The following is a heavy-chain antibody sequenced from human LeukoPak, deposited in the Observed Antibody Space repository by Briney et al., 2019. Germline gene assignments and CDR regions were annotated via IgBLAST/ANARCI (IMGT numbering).Heavy chain of an antibody. CDR1: GFSFNFYG. J-gene: IGHJ4*02. V-gene: IGHV3-23*01. CDR2: ISGSGATT. D-gene: IGHD3-22*01. CDR3: AKDKGSGSYFDY. Sequence: GGSLRLSCAASGFSFNFYGMNWVRQAPGKGLEWVSSISGSGATTYYVDSVKGRFTISRDNSKNTLYLQMDILRAEDTAVYYCAKDKGSGSYFDYWGQGTLVTVSS.